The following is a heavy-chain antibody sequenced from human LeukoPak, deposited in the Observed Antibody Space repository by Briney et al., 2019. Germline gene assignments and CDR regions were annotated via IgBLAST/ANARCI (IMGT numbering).Heavy chain of an antibody. CDR3: AKGSTGYSSSWHNGY. CDR2: ISGSGGST. D-gene: IGHD6-13*01. J-gene: IGHJ4*02. V-gene: IGHV3-23*01. Sequence: PGGSLRLSCAASGFTFSSCAMSWVRQAPGKGLEWVSAISGSGGSTYYADSVKGRFTISRDNSKNTLYLQMNSLRAEDTAVYYCAKGSTGYSSSWHNGYWGQGTLVTVSS. CDR1: GFTFSSCA.